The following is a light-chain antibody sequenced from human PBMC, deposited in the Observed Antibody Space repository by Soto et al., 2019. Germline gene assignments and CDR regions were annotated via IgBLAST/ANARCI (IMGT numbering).Light chain of an antibody. CDR3: QQYNSYSPYT. V-gene: IGKV1-5*03. Sequence: DIPLTQSPSTMSASLVDRVTITCRASQSISSWLAWYQQKPGKAPKLLIYKASSLESGVPSRFSGSGSGTEFTLTISSLQPDDFATYYCQQYNSYSPYTFGQGTRLEI. J-gene: IGKJ5*01. CDR1: QSISSW. CDR2: KAS.